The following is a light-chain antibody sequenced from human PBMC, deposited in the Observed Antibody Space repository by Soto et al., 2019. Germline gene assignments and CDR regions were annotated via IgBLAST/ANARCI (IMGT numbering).Light chain of an antibody. CDR1: QSVSGRH. CDR3: EKCGRSPTT. J-gene: IGKJ5*01. V-gene: IGKV3-20*01. Sequence: EIVLTQSPATLSLSPGERATLSCRASQSVSGRHLAWYQQKPGQAPRLIIYSAYSRATRIKDSFSGSAAGTDFTLNIRRVQAEDLAVYYCEKCGRSPTTFGQGTRME. CDR2: SAY.